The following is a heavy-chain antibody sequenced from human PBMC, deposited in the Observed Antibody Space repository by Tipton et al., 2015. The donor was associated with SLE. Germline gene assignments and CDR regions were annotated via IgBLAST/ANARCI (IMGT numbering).Heavy chain of an antibody. J-gene: IGHJ4*02. CDR1: GGSISSGSYY. CDR3: ASARFLAWLPYFDY. CDR2: IYNSGST. Sequence: TLSLTCTVSGGSISSGSYYWRWIRQPAGKGLEWIGRIYNSGSTNYNPPLKSRVTISVDTSKNQLFLKLSSVTAADTAVYYCASARFLAWLPYFDYWGQGTLVTVSS. V-gene: IGHV4-61*02. D-gene: IGHD3-3*01.